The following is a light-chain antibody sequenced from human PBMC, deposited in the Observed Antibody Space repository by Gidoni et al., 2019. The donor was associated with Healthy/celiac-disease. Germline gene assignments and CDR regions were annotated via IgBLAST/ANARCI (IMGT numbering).Light chain of an antibody. V-gene: IGKV2-28*01. J-gene: IGKJ2*01. Sequence: DIVMTQSLLSLRVTPGEPASLSCGSSRSLLHRNGYNCLDWYVQKPGQSPQLLIYVGSNRASGVPDRFSGSGSGTDFTLKISRVQAEDVGVYYCLQSLQTPPTFGQGTKLEIK. CDR2: VGS. CDR3: LQSLQTPPT. CDR1: RSLLHRNGYNC.